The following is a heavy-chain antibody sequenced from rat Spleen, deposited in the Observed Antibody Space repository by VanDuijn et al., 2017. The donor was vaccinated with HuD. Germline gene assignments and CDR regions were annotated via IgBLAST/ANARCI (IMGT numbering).Heavy chain of an antibody. CDR1: GYSITSSLR. CDR3: AREGATVDY. J-gene: IGHJ2*01. Sequence: EVQLQESGPGLVKPSQSLSLTCSVIGYSITSSLRWNWIRKFPGNKLEWMGYINSAGTTNYNPSLKSRISITRDSSKNQFFLQLNSVTTEDTATYYCAREGATVDYWGQGVMVTISS. D-gene: IGHD1-8*01. V-gene: IGHV3-3*01. CDR2: INSAGTT.